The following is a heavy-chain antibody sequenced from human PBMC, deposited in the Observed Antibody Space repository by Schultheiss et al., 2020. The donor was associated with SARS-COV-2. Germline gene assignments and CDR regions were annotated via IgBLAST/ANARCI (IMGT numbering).Heavy chain of an antibody. V-gene: IGHV4-38-2*01. CDR1: GYSISSGYY. D-gene: IGHD3-10*01. CDR2: IYHSGST. J-gene: IGHJ2*01. Sequence: SETLSLTCAVSGYSISSGYYWGWIRQPPGKGLEWIGSIYHSGSTYYNPSLKSRVTISVDTSKNQFSLKLSSVTAADTAVYYCARIAMVQGVIWYFDLWGRGTLVTVSS. CDR3: ARIAMVQGVIWYFDL.